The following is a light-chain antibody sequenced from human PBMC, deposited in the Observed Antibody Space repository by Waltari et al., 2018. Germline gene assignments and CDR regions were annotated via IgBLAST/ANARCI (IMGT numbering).Light chain of an antibody. J-gene: IGKJ1*01. V-gene: IGKV2-28*01. CDR1: QSLLTSNGYNY. CDR2: LGS. CDR3: MQALQIPWT. Sequence: DIVMTQSPLSLPVTPGEPASISCRSSQSLLTSNGYNYLDWYLQKPGQTPQLLISLGSNRASGVPDRFSGSESGTDFTLKISRVEDEDVGVYYCMQALQIPWTFGQGTKVEIK.